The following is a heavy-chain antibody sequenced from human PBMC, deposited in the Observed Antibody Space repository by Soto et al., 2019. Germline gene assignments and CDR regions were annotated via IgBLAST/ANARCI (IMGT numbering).Heavy chain of an antibody. Sequence: GESLKISCRTSGYRFTSYWIAWVRQMPGKGLEWMGIIFPSESDTRYSPSFQGQVTISADRSTSTVFLQWASLKASDTAVYFCARKDKSGYFNWCDPWGQGTLVTVSS. J-gene: IGHJ5*02. CDR3: ARKDKSGYFNWCDP. CDR2: IFPSESDT. V-gene: IGHV5-51*01. D-gene: IGHD3-22*01. CDR1: GYRFTSYW.